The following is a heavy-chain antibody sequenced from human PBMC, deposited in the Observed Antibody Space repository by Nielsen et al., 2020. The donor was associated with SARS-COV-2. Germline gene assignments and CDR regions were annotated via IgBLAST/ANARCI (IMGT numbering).Heavy chain of an antibody. J-gene: IGHJ3*02. CDR3: ARITDYYDSSMAFDI. D-gene: IGHD3-22*01. CDR1: GYTFTSYA. CDR2: INTNTGNP. Sequence: ASVRVSCKASGYTFTSYAMNWVRQAPGQGLEWMGWINTNTGNPTYAQGFTGRFVFSLDTSVSTAYLQISSLKAEDTAVYYCARITDYYDSSMAFDIWGQGTMVTVSS. V-gene: IGHV7-4-1*02.